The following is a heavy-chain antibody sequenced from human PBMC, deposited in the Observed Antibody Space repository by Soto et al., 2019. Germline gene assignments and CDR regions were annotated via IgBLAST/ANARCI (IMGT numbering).Heavy chain of an antibody. V-gene: IGHV1-69*02. J-gene: IGHJ4*02. CDR2: VLPFLDIT. CDR1: GCTFSIYT. Sequence: QVQLVQSGSEVKKPGSSVRVSCKTSGCTFSIYTISGVRQAPGQGLEWMGRVLPFLDITSYSQRFQGRVTITVDRSTTTAYMELSSLRSEDTAVYYCARDRDNSNWPNFDSWGQGTLVTVSS. D-gene: IGHD6-13*01. CDR3: ARDRDNSNWPNFDS.